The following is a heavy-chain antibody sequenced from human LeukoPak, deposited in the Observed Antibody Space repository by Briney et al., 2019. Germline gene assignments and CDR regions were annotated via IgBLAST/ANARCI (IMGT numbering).Heavy chain of an antibody. Sequence: PSETLSLTCTVSGGSMSSYYWSWIRQPPGKGLEWIGYIYYSGSTYYNPSLKSRVTISVDTSKNQFSLKLSSVTAADTAVYYCARPLYSSGWYARDYWGQGTLVTVSS. CDR2: IYYSGST. CDR3: ARPLYSSGWYARDY. V-gene: IGHV4-59*01. D-gene: IGHD6-19*01. J-gene: IGHJ4*02. CDR1: GGSMSSYY.